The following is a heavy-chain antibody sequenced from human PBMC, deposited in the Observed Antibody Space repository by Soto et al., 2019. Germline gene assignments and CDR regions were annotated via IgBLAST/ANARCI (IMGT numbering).Heavy chain of an antibody. CDR3: AKNKEVVASGWVANFDF. CDR2: ISGSFGTT. Sequence: EVQLLESGGGLVHPGGSLRLSCAASGFTFSSYAMSWVRQSPGKGLQWVSAISGSFGTTYYADSVKGRFTISRDNLKNALDVQRNRLRAAETSIYYSAKNKEVVASGWVANFDFWGQGALVIVSS. CDR1: GFTFSSYA. D-gene: IGHD2-15*01. V-gene: IGHV3-23*01. J-gene: IGHJ4*02.